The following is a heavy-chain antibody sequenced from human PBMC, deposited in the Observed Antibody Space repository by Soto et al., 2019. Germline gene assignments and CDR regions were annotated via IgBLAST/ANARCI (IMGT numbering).Heavy chain of an antibody. CDR3: VRDWWIHYYGMDV. J-gene: IGHJ6*02. Sequence: GGSLRLSCAASGFIFSNHGMHWVRQAPGKGLEWVAVIWSDGNNRYYADSVKGRFTISRDNSKNTLYLQMNSLRAEDTAVYYCVRDWWIHYYGMDVWGQGTTVTVSS. D-gene: IGHD2-15*01. CDR1: GFIFSNHG. V-gene: IGHV3-33*01. CDR2: IWSDGNNR.